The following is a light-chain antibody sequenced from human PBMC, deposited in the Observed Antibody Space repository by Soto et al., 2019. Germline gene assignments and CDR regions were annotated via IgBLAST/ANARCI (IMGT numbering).Light chain of an antibody. CDR1: SSDVGGYNY. V-gene: IGLV2-14*01. CDR2: DVS. J-gene: IGLJ3*02. Sequence: QSALTQPASVSGSPGQSITISCTGTSSDVGGYNYVSWYQQHPGKAPKLMIYDVSNRLAGVSNRFSGSKSGNTASLTISGLQAEDEAHHYCSSYTNINTRVFGGWTKLTVL. CDR3: SSYTNINTRV.